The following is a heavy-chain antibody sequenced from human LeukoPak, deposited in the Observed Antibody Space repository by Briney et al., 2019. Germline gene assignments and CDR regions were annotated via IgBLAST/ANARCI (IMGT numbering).Heavy chain of an antibody. CDR3: AHVKARSGSTFDI. CDR2: ISSSGSTI. CDR1: GFTFSSYE. Sequence: GGSLRLSCAASGFTFSSYEMNWVRQAPGKGLEWVSYISSSGSTIYYADSVKGRFTISRDNAKNSLYLQINSLRVDDTAVYYCAHVKARSGSTFDIWGQGTMVTVSS. D-gene: IGHD3-10*01. J-gene: IGHJ3*02. V-gene: IGHV3-48*03.